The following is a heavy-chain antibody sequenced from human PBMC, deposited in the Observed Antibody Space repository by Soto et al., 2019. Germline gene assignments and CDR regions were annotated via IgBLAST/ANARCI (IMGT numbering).Heavy chain of an antibody. CDR2: IGTAGDT. J-gene: IGHJ4*02. CDR3: ARFAVGQLYDY. Sequence: EVQLVESGGGLVQPGGSLRLSCAASGFTFSSYDMHWVRQATGKGLEWVSAIGTAGDTYYPGSVKGRFTISRENAKNSVYLQMNSLRAGDTAVYYCARFAVGQLYDYWGQGTLVTVSS. D-gene: IGHD6-13*01. CDR1: GFTFSSYD. V-gene: IGHV3-13*04.